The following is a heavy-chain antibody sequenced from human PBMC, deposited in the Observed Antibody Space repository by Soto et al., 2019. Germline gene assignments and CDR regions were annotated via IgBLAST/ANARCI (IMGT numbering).Heavy chain of an antibody. V-gene: IGHV1-46*01. Sequence: GASVKVSCKASGYTFTSYYMHWVRQAPGQGLEWMGIINPSGGSTSYAQKFQGRVTMTRDTSTSTVYMELSSLRSEDTAVYYCAREIVVVTQRRTQDAFDIWGQGTMVTVSS. J-gene: IGHJ3*02. CDR3: AREIVVVTQRRTQDAFDI. CDR1: GYTFTSYY. D-gene: IGHD3-22*01. CDR2: INPSGGST.